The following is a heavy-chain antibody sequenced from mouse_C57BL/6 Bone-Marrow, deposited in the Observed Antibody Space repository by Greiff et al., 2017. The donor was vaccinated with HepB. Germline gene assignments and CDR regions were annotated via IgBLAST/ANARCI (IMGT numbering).Heavy chain of an antibody. CDR3: ASTYGSSAWFAY. D-gene: IGHD1-1*01. CDR2: IWSGGST. V-gene: IGHV2-2*01. CDR1: GFSLTSYG. Sequence: VKLMESGPGLVQPSQSLSITCTVSGFSLTSYGVHWVRQSPGKGLEWLGVIWSGGSTDYNAAFISRLSISKDNSKSQVFFKMNSLQADDTAIYYCASTYGSSAWFAYWGQGTLVTVSA. J-gene: IGHJ3*01.